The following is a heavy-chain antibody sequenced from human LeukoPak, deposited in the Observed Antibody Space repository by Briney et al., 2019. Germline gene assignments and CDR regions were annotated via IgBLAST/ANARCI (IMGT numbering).Heavy chain of an antibody. CDR1: GFTFSGNW. Sequence: GGSLRLSCAASGFTFSGNWMHWVRQRPGKGLVWISRINTDGRSTWYADFVKGRFTISRDNANNTLYLQMNRLRAEDTAVYYCARDTKTTLDYWGQGTLVSVSS. D-gene: IGHD1-7*01. V-gene: IGHV3-74*01. CDR2: INTDGRST. J-gene: IGHJ4*02. CDR3: ARDTKTTLDY.